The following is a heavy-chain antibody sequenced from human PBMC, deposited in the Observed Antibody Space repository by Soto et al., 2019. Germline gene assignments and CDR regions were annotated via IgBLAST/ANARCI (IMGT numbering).Heavy chain of an antibody. CDR3: ARLYDSSGYYSYYFDY. D-gene: IGHD3-22*01. V-gene: IGHV4-30-2*05. J-gene: IGHJ4*02. CDR2: IYHSGST. Sequence: SETLSLTCAVSGGSISSGGYSWSWIRQPPGKGLEWIGYIYHSGSTYYNPSLKSRVTISVDTSKNQFSLKLSSVTAADTAVYYCARLYDSSGYYSYYFDYWGQGTLVTVSS. CDR1: GGSISSGGYS.